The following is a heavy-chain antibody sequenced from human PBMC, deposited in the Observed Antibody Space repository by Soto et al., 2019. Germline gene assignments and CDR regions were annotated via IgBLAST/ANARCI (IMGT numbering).Heavy chain of an antibody. Sequence: GESLRLSCVDSGFSFSSYWMHWVRQVPGKGLVWVSRISGDMSSTNYADSVKGRFTISRDNAKNTLYVQMNSLRAEDTAVYYCARGIGFSAQDYWGQGTPVTVSS. CDR1: GFSFSSYW. CDR2: ISGDMSST. V-gene: IGHV3-74*01. J-gene: IGHJ4*02. CDR3: ARGIGFSAQDY. D-gene: IGHD2-15*01.